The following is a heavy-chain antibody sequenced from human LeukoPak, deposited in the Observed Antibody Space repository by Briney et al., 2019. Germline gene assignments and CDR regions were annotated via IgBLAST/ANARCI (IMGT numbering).Heavy chain of an antibody. CDR1: GGSINSYY. Sequence: SETLSLTCTVSGGSINSYYWSWIRQPPGKGLEWIGYMYNSETINYNPSLTSRVTMSLDTSKNQVSLKLTSVTAADTAVYYCVRVGGASFILSAFDIWGQGTMVTVSS. CDR2: MYNSETI. J-gene: IGHJ3*02. CDR3: VRVGGASFILSAFDI. V-gene: IGHV4-59*01. D-gene: IGHD2-15*01.